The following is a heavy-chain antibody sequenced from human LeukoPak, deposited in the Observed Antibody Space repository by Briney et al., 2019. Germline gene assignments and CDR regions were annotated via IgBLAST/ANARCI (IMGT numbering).Heavy chain of an antibody. CDR3: ARDRRWGSSAYYEEPTFDY. D-gene: IGHD3-22*01. CDR1: GYTFTGYY. V-gene: IGHV1-2*02. CDR2: INPNSGGT. Sequence: ASVKVSCKASGYTFTGYYMHWVRQAPGQGLEWMGWINPNSGGTNYAQKFQDRVTMTGDTSISTAYMELSRLRSDDTAVYYCARDRRWGSSAYYEEPTFDYWGQGTLVTVSS. J-gene: IGHJ4*02.